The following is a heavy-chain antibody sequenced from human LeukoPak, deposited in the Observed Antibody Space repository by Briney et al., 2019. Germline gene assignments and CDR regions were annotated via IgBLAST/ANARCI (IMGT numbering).Heavy chain of an antibody. CDR1: GGTFSSYA. Sequence: ASVKVSCKASGGTFSSYAISWVRQAPGQGLEWMGRIIPIFGIANYAQNFQGRVTITADKSTSTAFMELSSLRSEDTAVYFCARDRYSSSSRYYYGMDVWGQGTTVTVPS. D-gene: IGHD6-6*01. J-gene: IGHJ6*02. V-gene: IGHV1-69*04. CDR2: IIPIFGIA. CDR3: ARDRYSSSSRYYYGMDV.